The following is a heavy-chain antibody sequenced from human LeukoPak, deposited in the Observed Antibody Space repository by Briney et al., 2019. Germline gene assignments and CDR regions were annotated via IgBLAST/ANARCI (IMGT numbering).Heavy chain of an antibody. D-gene: IGHD6-13*01. J-gene: IGHJ4*02. CDR1: GGSISSYY. CDR2: IYTSGST. V-gene: IGHV4-4*07. Sequence: PSETLSLTCTVSGGSISSYYWSWIRQPAGKGLEWIGRIYTSGSTNYNPSLKSRVTMSVDTSKSQFSLKLSSVTAADTAVYYCARELSSYSSSHGYFDYWGQGTLVTVSS. CDR3: ARELSSYSSSHGYFDY.